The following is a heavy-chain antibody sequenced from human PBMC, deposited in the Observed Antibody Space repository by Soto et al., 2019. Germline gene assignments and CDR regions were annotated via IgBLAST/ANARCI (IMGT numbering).Heavy chain of an antibody. J-gene: IGHJ6*02. CDR1: GYTFTSYW. V-gene: IGHV5-51*01. CDR3: ARTTAAGKYYYGMDV. CDR2: IYPGDSDT. D-gene: IGHD6-13*01. Sequence: PGESLKISCKGSGYTFTSYWIGWVRQMPGKGLEWMGIIYPGDSDTRYSPSFQGQVTISADKSISTAYLQWSSLKASDTAMYYCARTTAAGKYYYGMDVWGQGTTVTVSS.